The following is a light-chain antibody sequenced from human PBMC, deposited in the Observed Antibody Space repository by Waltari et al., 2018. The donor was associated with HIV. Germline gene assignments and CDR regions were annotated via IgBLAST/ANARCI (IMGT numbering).Light chain of an antibody. CDR3: QQYNDWPPWT. J-gene: IGKJ1*01. V-gene: IGKV3-15*01. CDR1: QSVSSN. CDR2: GAS. Sequence: EIVMTQSPATLSVSPGERATLPCRASQSVSSNLAWYQQKRGQAPSLLIYGASTRATGIPARFSGSGSGTEFTLTISSLQSEDFAVYYCQQYNDWPPWTFGQGTKVEIK.